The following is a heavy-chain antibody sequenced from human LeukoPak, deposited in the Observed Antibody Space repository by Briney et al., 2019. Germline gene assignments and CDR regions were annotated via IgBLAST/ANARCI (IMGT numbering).Heavy chain of an antibody. D-gene: IGHD3-22*01. CDR2: INPSGGTR. CDR3: ARGPPGRVYDSSKRGLFDP. Sequence: ASVTVSCKASGYTFISYYMHWVRQAPGQGLEWMGIINPSGGTRSYAQKFQGRLTMTRDTSTSTVFMELSSLRSEGTAVYYCARGPPGRVYDSSKRGLFDPWGQGTLVTVSS. J-gene: IGHJ5*02. V-gene: IGHV1-46*01. CDR1: GYTFISYY.